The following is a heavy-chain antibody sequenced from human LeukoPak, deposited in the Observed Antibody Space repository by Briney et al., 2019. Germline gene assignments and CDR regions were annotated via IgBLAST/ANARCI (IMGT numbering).Heavy chain of an antibody. J-gene: IGHJ4*02. CDR2: IYYSGST. V-gene: IGHV4-31*03. CDR3: ARFQLLGYFDY. Sequence: SQTLSLTCTVSGGSISSGGYYWSWIRQRPGKGLEWIGYIYYSGSTYYNPSLKSRVTISVDTSKNQFSLKLSSATAADTAVYYCARFQLLGYFDYWGQGTLVTVSS. D-gene: IGHD1-26*01. CDR1: GGSISSGGYY.